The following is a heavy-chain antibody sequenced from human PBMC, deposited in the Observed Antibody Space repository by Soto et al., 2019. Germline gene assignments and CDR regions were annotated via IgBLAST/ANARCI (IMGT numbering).Heavy chain of an antibody. CDR1: GDSVSSSRYY. CDR2: IYYSGTT. V-gene: IGHV4-39*01. Sequence: SETLSLTGVVSGDSVSSSRYYWDRIRQPPGKGLEWIGSIYYSGTTYYNPSLESRVTISIDTSKNQFSLKVSSLTAADTAVYYCAKTGPSDILPFWYFDLWGPGTLVTVSS. J-gene: IGHJ2*01. CDR3: AKTGPSDILPFWYFDL. D-gene: IGHD3-9*01.